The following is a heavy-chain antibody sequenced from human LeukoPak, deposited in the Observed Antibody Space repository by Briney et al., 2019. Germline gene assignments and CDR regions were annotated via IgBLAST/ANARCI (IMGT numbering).Heavy chain of an antibody. J-gene: IGHJ6*04. V-gene: IGHV3-30*18. CDR3: AKVDRRYFDWLSLYGMDV. Sequence: GRSLRLSCAAPGFTFSSYGMHLVRQAPGKGLEWVAVISYDGSNKYYAYSVKGRFTISRDNSKHTLYLQMNSLRAEDTAVYYCAKVDRRYFDWLSLYGMDVWGKGTTVTVSS. CDR2: ISYDGSNK. CDR1: GFTFSSYG. D-gene: IGHD3-9*01.